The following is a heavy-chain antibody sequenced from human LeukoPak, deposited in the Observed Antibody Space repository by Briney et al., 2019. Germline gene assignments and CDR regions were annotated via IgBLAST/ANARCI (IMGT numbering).Heavy chain of an antibody. D-gene: IGHD6-19*01. CDR3: ASRKWLVS. J-gene: IGHJ4*02. CDR1: GGSITSTNY. Sequence: SETLSLTCGVSGGSITSTNYWTWVRQPPGKGLEWIGEVNLQGSTNYSPSLMGRVAISVDMSENHISLQLTSVTAADTAVYYCASRKWLVSWGQGTLVTVSS. CDR2: VNLQGST. V-gene: IGHV4-4*02.